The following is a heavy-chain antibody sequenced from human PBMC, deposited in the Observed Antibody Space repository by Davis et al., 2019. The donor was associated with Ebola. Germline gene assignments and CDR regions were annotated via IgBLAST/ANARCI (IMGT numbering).Heavy chain of an antibody. V-gene: IGHV3-7*03. CDR2: IKPDEGEK. CDR1: GFIFSNYW. J-gene: IGHJ6*02. CDR3: ASGDGRGRSYDMDV. Sequence: GEFLKISCAASGFIFSNYWMSWVRQAPGKGPEWVAIIKPDEGEKYYVDSVKGRFTISRDNAKNSLFLQMDSLRDEDTALYYCASGDGRGRSYDMDVWGQGTTVTVSS. D-gene: IGHD3/OR15-3a*01.